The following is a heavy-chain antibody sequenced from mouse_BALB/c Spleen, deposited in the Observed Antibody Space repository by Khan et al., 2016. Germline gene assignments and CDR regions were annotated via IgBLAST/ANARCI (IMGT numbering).Heavy chain of an antibody. CDR2: IYPGTGST. D-gene: IGHD2-4*01. V-gene: IGHV1S132*01. J-gene: IGHJ2*01. CDR3: ARSGDDDVGDIDS. CDR1: GYIFTSYW. Sequence: QVQLKQSGAELVRPGASVKLSCKTSGYIFTSYWIHWVKQRSGQGLEWIARIYPGTGSTYYNEKFKGKATLTTDKASKTAYRQLSRLKSEDSAVDFWARSGDDDVGDIDSWGQGTTLTVSS.